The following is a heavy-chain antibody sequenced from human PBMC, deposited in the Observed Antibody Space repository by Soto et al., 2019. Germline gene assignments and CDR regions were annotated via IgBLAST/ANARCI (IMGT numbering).Heavy chain of an antibody. Sequence: GSLRLSCAASGFTFSTYVMHWVRQAPWKGLEYVSAISSNGGSTYYANSVRGRFTISRDNSKSTLYLQMGSLRAEDMAVYYCAREFGCTTTSCYGYNWFDHWGQGTLVTVSS. D-gene: IGHD2-2*01. CDR2: ISSNGGST. J-gene: IGHJ5*02. CDR3: AREFGCTTTSCYGYNWFDH. V-gene: IGHV3-64*01. CDR1: GFTFSTYV.